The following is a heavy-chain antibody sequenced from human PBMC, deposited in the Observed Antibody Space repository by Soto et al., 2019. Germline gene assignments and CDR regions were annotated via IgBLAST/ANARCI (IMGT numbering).Heavy chain of an antibody. V-gene: IGHV1-8*01. J-gene: IGHJ5*01. D-gene: IGHD3-16*01. CDR2: VNPITGNT. CDR3: ARADGGGSFDF. Sequence: QVQLVQSGAEVKKPGASVKASCTGSGYTFRSYDIHWVRQATGQGLEWMGWVNPITGNTGYAKKFQGRVTMTRDMSKSSAYVEVNSLTSEDTAIYYCARADGGGSFDFWGQGSLVSVSS. CDR1: GYTFRSYD.